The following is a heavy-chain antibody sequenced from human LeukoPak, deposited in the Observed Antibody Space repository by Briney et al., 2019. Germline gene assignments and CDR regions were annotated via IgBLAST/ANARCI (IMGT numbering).Heavy chain of an antibody. Sequence: SEALSLTCTVSGGSIGTYYWSWIRQSPGKGLEWIGYIYVTGSTRYNPYLQSRVTISVDTSRNQFFLKMSSVTAADTAVYYCARHIGGGIEDMDVWGKGTKVTVSS. CDR1: GGSIGTYY. V-gene: IGHV4-59*08. J-gene: IGHJ6*03. CDR3: ARHIGGGIEDMDV. CDR2: IYVTGST. D-gene: IGHD3-16*02.